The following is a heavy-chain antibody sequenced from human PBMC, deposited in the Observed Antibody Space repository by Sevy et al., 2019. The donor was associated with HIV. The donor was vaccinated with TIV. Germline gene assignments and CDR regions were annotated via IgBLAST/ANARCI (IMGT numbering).Heavy chain of an antibody. CDR2: IYYSGST. CDR3: ARGGGLTDYGMDV. V-gene: IGHV4-59*01. Sequence: SETLSLTCTVSAGSISPYYWNWIRQPPGKGLEWIGYIYYSGSTNYNPSLKSRVTISVDTSKNQFSLKLNSVTAADTAVYFCARGGGLTDYGMDVWGQGTTVTVSS. J-gene: IGHJ6*02. D-gene: IGHD3-16*01. CDR1: AGSISPYY.